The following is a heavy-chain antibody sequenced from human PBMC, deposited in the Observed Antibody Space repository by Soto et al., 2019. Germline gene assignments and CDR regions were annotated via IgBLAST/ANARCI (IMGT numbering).Heavy chain of an antibody. D-gene: IGHD1-20*01. Sequence: EVQLLESGGGLVQPGGSLRLSCVASGFTFSIYNMKWVRQAPGKGLEWVSVITGSGDYTNYADSVKGRFTISRDNSKITLYLQMNSLRAEDTAVYFCARRITSSFDYWGQGTLVTVSS. J-gene: IGHJ4*02. V-gene: IGHV3-23*01. CDR2: ITGSGDYT. CDR1: GFTFSIYN. CDR3: ARRITSSFDY.